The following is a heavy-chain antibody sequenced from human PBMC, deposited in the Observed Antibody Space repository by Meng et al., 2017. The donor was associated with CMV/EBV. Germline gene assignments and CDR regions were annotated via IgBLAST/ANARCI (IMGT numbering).Heavy chain of an antibody. D-gene: IGHD6-6*01. J-gene: IGHJ5*02. CDR1: GCTFTTYG. CDR3: ARDLIAVRPGWFDP. V-gene: IGHV1-18*01. Sequence: SGCTFTTYGISWGRQAPGQGLEWMGWISAYNGNTNYAQRIQGRVTMTTDTSRSTAYMELRSLRYDDTAVYYCARDLIAVRPGWFDPWGQGTLVTVSS. CDR2: ISAYNGNT.